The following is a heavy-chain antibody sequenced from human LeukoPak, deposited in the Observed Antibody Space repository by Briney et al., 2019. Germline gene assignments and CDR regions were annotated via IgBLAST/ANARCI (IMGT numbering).Heavy chain of an antibody. CDR1: GYTFTSYD. V-gene: IGHV1-8*01. D-gene: IGHD3-3*01. J-gene: IGHJ6*03. CDR2: MNPNSGNT. Sequence: ASVKVSCKASGYTFTSYDINWVRQDTGERLEWMGWMNPNSGNTDYAQKLQGRVTMTRNTSISTAYMELSSLRSEDTAVYYCARRSGLGIGFGYYYYYMDVWGKGTTVTVSS. CDR3: ARRSGLGIGFGYYYYYMDV.